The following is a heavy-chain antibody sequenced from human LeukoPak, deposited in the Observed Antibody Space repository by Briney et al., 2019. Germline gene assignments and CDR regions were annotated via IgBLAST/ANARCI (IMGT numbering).Heavy chain of an antibody. J-gene: IGHJ4*02. V-gene: IGHV1-18*01. Sequence: ASVKVSCKASGYTFTSYGISWVRQAPGQGLEWMGWIIAYNGNTNYAQKFQGRVTITRSSSISTAYMELSSLRSEDTAVYYCARSMAPDDFDYWGQGTLVTVSS. CDR2: IIAYNGNT. CDR3: ARSMAPDDFDY. CDR1: GYTFTSYG. D-gene: IGHD5-24*01.